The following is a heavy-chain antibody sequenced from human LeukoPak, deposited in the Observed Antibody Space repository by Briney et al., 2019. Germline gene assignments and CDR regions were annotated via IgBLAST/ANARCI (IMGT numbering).Heavy chain of an antibody. J-gene: IGHJ4*02. Sequence: GGSLRLSCAASGFTFSSYGMHWVRQAPGNGLEWVAVISYDGSNKYYADSVKGRFTISRDNSKNTLYLQMNSLRAEDTAVYYCAKGGYDYVEYYLDYWGQGTLVTVSS. V-gene: IGHV3-30*18. CDR3: AKGGYDYVEYYLDY. CDR2: ISYDGSNK. D-gene: IGHD3-16*01. CDR1: GFTFSSYG.